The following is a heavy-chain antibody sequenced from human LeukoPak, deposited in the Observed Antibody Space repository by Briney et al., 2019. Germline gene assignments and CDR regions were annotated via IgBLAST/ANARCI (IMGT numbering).Heavy chain of an antibody. CDR1: GLAFSSSA. D-gene: IGHD1-26*01. Sequence: GGSLRLSCAASGLAFSSSAMNWVRQTPGEGLEWLSYSSASSSDAYYAHSVKSRFTISRDNAKSSLYLQMNSLTAEDTAIYFCAIGREQAFDIWGQGTRVTVSS. CDR2: SSASSSDA. V-gene: IGHV3-48*01. CDR3: AIGREQAFDI. J-gene: IGHJ3*02.